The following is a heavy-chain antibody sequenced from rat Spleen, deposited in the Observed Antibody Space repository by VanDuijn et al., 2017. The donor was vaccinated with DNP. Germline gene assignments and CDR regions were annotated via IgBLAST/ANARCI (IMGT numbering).Heavy chain of an antibody. CDR2: ISTSGGSS. V-gene: IGHV5-31*01. D-gene: IGHD1-10*01. CDR1: GFTFNNYW. CDR3: ATHYNNYFDY. J-gene: IGHJ2*01. Sequence: EVQLVESGGDLVQPGRSLKLSCVASGFTFNNYWMTWIRQVPGKGLEWVASISTSGGSSYYSDSVKGRFTISRDNAKSTLYLQMDSLRSEDTATYYCATHYNNYFDYWGQGVMVTVSS.